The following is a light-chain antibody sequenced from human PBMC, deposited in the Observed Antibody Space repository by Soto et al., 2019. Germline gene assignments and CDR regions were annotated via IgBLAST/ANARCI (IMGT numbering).Light chain of an antibody. CDR3: CSYAGSLTYV. J-gene: IGLJ1*01. V-gene: IGLV2-23*01. CDR1: SSDVGSYNL. CDR2: EAT. Sequence: QSVLTQPASVSGSPGQSITISCTGTSSDVGSYNLVAWYQQHPGKAPKLMIYEATERPSGVSNRFSGSKSGNTASLTISGLQAEDEADYYCCSYAGSLTYVFGTGTKLTVL.